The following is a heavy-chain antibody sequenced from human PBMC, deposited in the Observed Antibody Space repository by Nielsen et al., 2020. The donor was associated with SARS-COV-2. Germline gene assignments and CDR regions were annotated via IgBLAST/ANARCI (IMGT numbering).Heavy chain of an antibody. J-gene: IGHJ4*02. CDR1: GFTFSSNA. CDR2: ISGSGGRT. Sequence: GESLKISCAASGFTFSSNAMSWVRQAPGKGLEWVSGISGSGGRTHYADSVKGRFTISRDNSKNTLYLQMNSLRAEDTAVYYCARDPPEWELGGYFDYWGQGTLVTVSS. D-gene: IGHD1-26*01. V-gene: IGHV3-23*01. CDR3: ARDPPEWELGGYFDY.